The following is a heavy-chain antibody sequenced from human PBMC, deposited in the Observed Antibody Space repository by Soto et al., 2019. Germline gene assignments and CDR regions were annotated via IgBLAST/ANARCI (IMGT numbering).Heavy chain of an antibody. V-gene: IGHV1-18*01. J-gene: IGHJ6*02. CDR3: ASLLRGYGMDV. D-gene: IGHD1-26*01. CDR1: GYTFTSYG. CDR2: ISAYNGNT. Sequence: ASVKVSCKASGYTFTSYGISWVRQAPGQGLEWMGWISAYNGNTNYAQKLQGRVTMTTDTSTTTAYMELRSLRSDDTAVYYCASLLRGYGMDVWGQGTRVKVSS.